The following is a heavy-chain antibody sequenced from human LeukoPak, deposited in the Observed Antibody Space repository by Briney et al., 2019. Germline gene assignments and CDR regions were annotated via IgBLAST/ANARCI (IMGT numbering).Heavy chain of an antibody. Sequence: GGSLRLSCVASGFTFSNYAMSWVRQAPGKGLEWVSAISDSGRNTFYADSVKGRFTISRDNSKNTLYLQMNSLRAEDTAVYYCARDLDSSGYYYGYWGQGTLVTVSS. D-gene: IGHD3-22*01. CDR2: ISDSGRNT. V-gene: IGHV3-23*01. J-gene: IGHJ4*02. CDR3: ARDLDSSGYYYGY. CDR1: GFTFSNYA.